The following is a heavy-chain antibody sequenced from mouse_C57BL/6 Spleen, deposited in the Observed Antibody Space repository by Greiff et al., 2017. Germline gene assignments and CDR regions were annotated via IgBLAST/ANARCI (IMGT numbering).Heavy chain of an antibody. J-gene: IGHJ2*01. CDR1: GYTFTDYE. D-gene: IGHD1-1*02. V-gene: IGHV1-15*01. CDR2: IDPETGGT. Sequence: VQLVESGAELVRPGASVTLSCKASGYTFTDYEMHWVKQTPVHGLEWIGAIDPETGGTAYNQKFKGKAILTADKSSSTAYMELRSLTSEDSAVYYCTRRGGPRGLYFDYWGQGTTLTVSS. CDR3: TRRGGPRGLYFDY.